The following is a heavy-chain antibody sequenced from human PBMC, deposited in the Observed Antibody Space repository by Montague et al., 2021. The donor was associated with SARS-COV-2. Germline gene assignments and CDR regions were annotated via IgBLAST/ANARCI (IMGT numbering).Heavy chain of an antibody. Sequence: PALVKPTQTLTLTCTFSGFSLSTPNVGVGWIRQPPGKALEWLALIYSNDDKRYSPSLQSRLTITKDTSKNQVVLSLTNVDPVDTATYYCAHLIRYYDIFTGCPFELWGQGTQVTVSS. CDR3: AHLIRYYDIFTGCPFEL. V-gene: IGHV2-5*01. J-gene: IGHJ4*02. CDR1: GFSLSTPNVG. CDR2: IYSNDDK. D-gene: IGHD3-9*01.